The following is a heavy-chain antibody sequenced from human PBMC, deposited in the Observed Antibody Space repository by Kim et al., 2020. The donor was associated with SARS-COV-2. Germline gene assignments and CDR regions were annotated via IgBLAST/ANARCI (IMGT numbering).Heavy chain of an antibody. D-gene: IGHD3-10*01. CDR3: FSRVTVVRDVTPFDY. CDR2: IRSKGNSYAT. V-gene: IGHV3-73*01. Sequence: GGSLRLSCAASGFTFSGSAMHWVRQASGKGLEWVGRIRSKGNSYATAYAASVKGRFTISRDDSKNTAYLQMNSLKTEDTAVYYCFSRVTVVRDVTPFDYWGQGTLVTVSS. J-gene: IGHJ4*02. CDR1: GFTFSGSA.